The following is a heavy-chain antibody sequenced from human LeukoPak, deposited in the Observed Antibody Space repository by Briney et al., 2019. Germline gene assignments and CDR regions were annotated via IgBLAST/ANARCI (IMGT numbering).Heavy chain of an antibody. V-gene: IGHV3-30-3*01. CDR3: ARDGTYYYQTSGYFPPYFQY. CDR2: ISSDGSNK. CDR1: GFTFTTYV. D-gene: IGHD3-22*01. J-gene: IGHJ4*02. Sequence: GGSLRLSCAASGFTFTTYVMPWVRQAPGKGLEWVSVISSDGSNKFYADSVKGRFTISRDNSNSTLYLQMNSLRAEDTAVYFCARDGTYYYQTSGYFPPYFQYWGQGILVTVSS.